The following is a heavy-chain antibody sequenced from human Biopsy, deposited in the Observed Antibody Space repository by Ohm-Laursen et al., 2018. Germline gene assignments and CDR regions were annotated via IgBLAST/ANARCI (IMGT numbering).Heavy chain of an antibody. J-gene: IGHJ4*02. Sequence: SLRLSCTASGFRFDDYAMHWVRQRPGKGLEWVSGISWTSRNVGYADSVKGRFTITRDNAKNSLYLQMHSLRAEDTAFYYCAKVSGYSSGWPIDYWGQGNLVTVSS. D-gene: IGHD6-19*01. V-gene: IGHV3-9*01. CDR2: ISWTSRNV. CDR3: AKVSGYSSGWPIDY. CDR1: GFRFDDYA.